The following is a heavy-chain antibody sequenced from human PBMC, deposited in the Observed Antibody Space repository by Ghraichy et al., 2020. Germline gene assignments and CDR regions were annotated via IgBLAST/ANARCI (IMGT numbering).Heavy chain of an antibody. J-gene: IGHJ4*02. D-gene: IGHD2-2*02. V-gene: IGHV2-5*02. CDR3: AHRPPPGDCSSTSCYTGYFDY. CDR1: GFSLSTSGVG. CDR2: IYWDDDK. Sequence: SGPTLVKPTQTLTLTCTFSGFSLSTSGVGVGWIRQPPGKALEWLALIYWDDDKRYSPSLKSRLTITKDTSKNQVVLTMTNMDPVDTTTYYCAHRPPPGDCSSTSCYTGYFDYWGQGTLVTVSS.